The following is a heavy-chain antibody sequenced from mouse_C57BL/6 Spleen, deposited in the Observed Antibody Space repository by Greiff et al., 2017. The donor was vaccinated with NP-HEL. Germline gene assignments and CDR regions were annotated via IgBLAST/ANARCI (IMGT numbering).Heavy chain of an antibody. CDR2: IWSGGST. V-gene: IGHV2-2*01. Sequence: QVQLQQSGPGLVQPSQSLSITCTVSGFSLTSYGVHWVRQSPGKGLEWLGVIWSGGSTDYNAAFISRLSISKDNSKSQVFFKMNSLQADVTAIYYCARIRSNYAMDYWGQGTSVTVSS. CDR1: GFSLTSYG. J-gene: IGHJ4*01. CDR3: ARIRSNYAMDY. D-gene: IGHD2-12*01.